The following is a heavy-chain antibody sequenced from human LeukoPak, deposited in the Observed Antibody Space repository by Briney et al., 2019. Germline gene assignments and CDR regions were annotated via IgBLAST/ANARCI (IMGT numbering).Heavy chain of an antibody. J-gene: IGHJ4*02. CDR3: ARVPDNWNDGHFDY. CDR1: GYTFTGYY. D-gene: IGHD1-20*01. Sequence: GASVKVSCKASGYTFTGYYMHWVRQAPGQGLEWMGWINPNSGGTNYAQKFQGRVTMTRDTSISTAYMELSRLRSDDTAVYYCARVPDNWNDGHFDYWGQGTLVTVSS. V-gene: IGHV1-2*02. CDR2: INPNSGGT.